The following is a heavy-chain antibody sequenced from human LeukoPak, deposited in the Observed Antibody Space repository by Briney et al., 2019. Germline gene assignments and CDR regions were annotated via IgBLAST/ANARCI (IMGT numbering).Heavy chain of an antibody. J-gene: IGHJ4*02. D-gene: IGHD3-3*01. V-gene: IGHV1-46*01. CDR2: INPSGGST. Sequence: ASVQVSCLACRYTFTSYYMHWVRQAPGQGLEWMGIINPSGGSTSYAQKFQGRVTMTRDTSTSTVYMELSSLRSEDTAVYYCARATIFGVADYFDYWGQGTLVTVSS. CDR3: ARATIFGVADYFDY. CDR1: RYTFTSYY.